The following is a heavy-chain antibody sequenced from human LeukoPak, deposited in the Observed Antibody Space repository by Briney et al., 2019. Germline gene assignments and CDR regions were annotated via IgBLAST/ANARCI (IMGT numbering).Heavy chain of an antibody. CDR3: AKAANDYGGNFFDD. CDR1: GFTFSNYG. Sequence: GGSLRLSCAASGFTFSNYGMHWVRQAPGKGLEWVAAMWYGGTNIYYADSLKGRFTISRDSSKNTLYLQMNSLRAEDTAVYYCAKAANDYGGNFFDDWGQGTLVTVSS. D-gene: IGHD4-23*01. V-gene: IGHV3-30*02. CDR2: MWYGGTNI. J-gene: IGHJ4*02.